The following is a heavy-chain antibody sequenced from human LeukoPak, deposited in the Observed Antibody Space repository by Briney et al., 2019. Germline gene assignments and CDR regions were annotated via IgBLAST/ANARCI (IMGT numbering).Heavy chain of an antibody. J-gene: IGHJ4*02. V-gene: IGHV4-39*07. Sequence: SETLSLTCSVSGDSISTSSYYWGWIRQPPGKGLEWIGTIYYSGSTYYNPSLTSRVTISVDTSKNQFSLKLSSVTAADTAVYYCARDGSGWEGYFDYWGQGTLVTVSS. CDR2: IYYSGST. CDR3: ARDGSGWEGYFDY. D-gene: IGHD6-19*01. CDR1: GDSISTSSYY.